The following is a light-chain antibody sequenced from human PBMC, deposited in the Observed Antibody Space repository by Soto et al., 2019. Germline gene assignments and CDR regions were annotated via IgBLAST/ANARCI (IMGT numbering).Light chain of an antibody. CDR1: QSVSNSY. CDR3: QQDGSSRYT. J-gene: IGKJ2*01. Sequence: DIVLTQSPGSLSLSPGERATISCRASQSVSNSYLAWYQQKPGQAPRLLIYGASSRATGIPERFSGSGSGTDFTLTISKLEPEDFAAYYCQQDGSSRYTFGQGTKLEIK. CDR2: GAS. V-gene: IGKV3-20*01.